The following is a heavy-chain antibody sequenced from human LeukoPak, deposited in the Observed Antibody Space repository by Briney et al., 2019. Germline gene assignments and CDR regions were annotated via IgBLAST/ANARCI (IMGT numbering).Heavy chain of an antibody. J-gene: IGHJ5*02. CDR3: ARVGGRSGYYYWFDP. V-gene: IGHV3-48*03. CDR2: IHSSGSTM. D-gene: IGHD3-22*01. CDR1: GFTFSSYE. Sequence: GGSLRLSCAASGFTFSSYEMNWVRQAPGKGLEWVAYIHSSGSTMYYADSVKGRFTISRDNAKNSLYLQMNNLRAEDTAVYYCARVGGRSGYYYWFDPWGQGTLVTVSS.